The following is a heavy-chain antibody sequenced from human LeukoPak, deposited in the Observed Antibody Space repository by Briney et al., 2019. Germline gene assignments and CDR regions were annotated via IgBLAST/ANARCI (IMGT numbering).Heavy chain of an antibody. CDR2: IYYSGST. D-gene: IGHD1-14*01. J-gene: IGHJ6*03. V-gene: IGHV4-39*07. CDR3: ASITSAFYYYYYMDV. CDR1: GGSISSSSYY. Sequence: SETLSLTCTVSGGSISSSSYYWGWIRQPPGKGLEWIGSIYYSGSTYYNTSLKSRVTISVDTSKNQFSLKLSSVTAADTAVYYCASITSAFYYYYYMDVWGKGTTVTVSS.